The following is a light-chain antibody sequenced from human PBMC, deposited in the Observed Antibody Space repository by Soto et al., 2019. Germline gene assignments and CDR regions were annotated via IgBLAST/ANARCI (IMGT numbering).Light chain of an antibody. V-gene: IGKV1-33*01. CDR2: DAS. Sequence: DFQMPQSPSSLSASVGDRVTFTCQASQDISNYLNGYQQKPGKAPKLLIYDASNLETGVPSRFRGSGSGTDFTFTISSLQPEDIATYYCQQYDNLPPYTFGQGTKLEIK. J-gene: IGKJ2*01. CDR1: QDISNY. CDR3: QQYDNLPPYT.